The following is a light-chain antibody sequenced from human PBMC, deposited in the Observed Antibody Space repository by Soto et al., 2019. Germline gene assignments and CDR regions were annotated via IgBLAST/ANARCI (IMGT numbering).Light chain of an antibody. CDR3: QQTYNSPLT. CDR1: QNIRIY. Sequence: EIQMTQSPSSLSASVGDRVTITCRASQNIRIYLNWFQQKPGKAPNLLIYGASSLQSGVPSRFSGSRSGTDFTLTINSLQPEDFAVYYCQQTYNSPLTFGQATKV. CDR2: GAS. J-gene: IGKJ1*01. V-gene: IGKV1-39*01.